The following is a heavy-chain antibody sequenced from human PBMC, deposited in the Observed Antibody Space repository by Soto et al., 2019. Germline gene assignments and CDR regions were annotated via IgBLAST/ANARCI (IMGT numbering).Heavy chain of an antibody. CDR3: ARESTAMARGYFDY. Sequence: GSLRLSCTASGFTFSTCGMHWVRDASGKGLEWVAVIWNDESNKYYADSVKGRFTISRDNSKNTLYLQMNSLRAEDTAVYYCARESTAMARGYFDYWGQGTLVTVSS. CDR1: GFTFSTCG. D-gene: IGHD5-18*01. J-gene: IGHJ4*02. CDR2: IWNDESNK. V-gene: IGHV3-33*01.